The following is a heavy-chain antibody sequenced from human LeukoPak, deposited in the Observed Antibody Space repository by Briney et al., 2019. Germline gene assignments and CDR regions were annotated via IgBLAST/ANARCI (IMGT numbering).Heavy chain of an antibody. V-gene: IGHV4-4*02. CDR2: IYYTGGR. D-gene: IGHD2-8*02. J-gene: IGHJ6*02. CDR3: ARAVHPQRVPVEDAYGLDV. CDR1: GASICSSDW. Sequence: SETLSLTCDVSGASICSSDWWSWVGQPPGKGLEWFGEIYYTGGRNYNPSLKSRVAMSVDTSKNQFSLELTSVTAADTAEYYCARAVHPQRVPVEDAYGLDVWGQGTTVTVSS.